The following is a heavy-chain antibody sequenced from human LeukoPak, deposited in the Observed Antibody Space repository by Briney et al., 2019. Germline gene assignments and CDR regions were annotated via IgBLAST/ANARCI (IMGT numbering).Heavy chain of an antibody. CDR1: GFTFSPSR. Sequence: PGGSLRLSCAASGFTFSPSRMFWVRQAPRKGLVWVSYINGDGSATTYADSVKGRFTISRDNAKNTLYLQMNSLRAEDTAVYYCARGGAATLDYWGQGTLVTVSS. D-gene: IGHD2-15*01. CDR3: ARGGAATLDY. J-gene: IGHJ4*02. CDR2: INGDGSAT. V-gene: IGHV3-74*01.